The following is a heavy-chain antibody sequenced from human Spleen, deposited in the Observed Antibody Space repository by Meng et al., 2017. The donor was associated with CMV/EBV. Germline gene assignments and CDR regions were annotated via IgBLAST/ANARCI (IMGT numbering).Heavy chain of an antibody. CDR2: ISWNSGSI. Sequence: SLKISCAASGFTFDDYAMHWVRQAPGQGLEWVSGISWNSGSIGYADSVKGRFTISRDNAKNSLYLQMNSLRAEDTALYYCAKAGRPAGFYYYYGMDVWGQGTTVTVSS. V-gene: IGHV3-9*01. CDR1: GFTFDDYA. CDR3: AKAGRPAGFYYYYGMDV. D-gene: IGHD2-2*01. J-gene: IGHJ6*02.